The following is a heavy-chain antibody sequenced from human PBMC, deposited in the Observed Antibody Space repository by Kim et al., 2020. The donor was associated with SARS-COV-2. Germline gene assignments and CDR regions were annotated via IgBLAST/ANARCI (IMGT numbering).Heavy chain of an antibody. CDR3: AKDLRGYDLDGMDI. V-gene: IGHV3-33*06. CDR1: GFTFRSYG. D-gene: IGHD3-3*01. CDR2: IWYDGRNK. Sequence: GGSLRLSCAASGFTFRSYGMHWVRQAPGKGLEWVAVIWYDGRNKYYVDSVKGRFTISRDNSKNTLYLQMNSLRAEDTAVYYCAKDLRGYDLDGMDIWGQVTTVTVSS. J-gene: IGHJ6*02.